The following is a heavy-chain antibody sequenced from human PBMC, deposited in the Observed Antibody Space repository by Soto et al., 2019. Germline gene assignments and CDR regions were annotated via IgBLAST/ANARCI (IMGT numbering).Heavy chain of an antibody. D-gene: IGHD2-15*01. CDR3: AKGRSGDDWFDP. V-gene: IGHV3-23*01. Sequence: GGSLRLSCAASGFTFSSDAMSWGRQAPGKGLEWVSAISGSGGSTYYADSVKGRFTISRDNSKNTLYLQMNSLRAEDTAVYYCAKGRSGDDWFDPWGQGTLVTVSS. CDR2: ISGSGGST. CDR1: GFTFSSDA. J-gene: IGHJ5*02.